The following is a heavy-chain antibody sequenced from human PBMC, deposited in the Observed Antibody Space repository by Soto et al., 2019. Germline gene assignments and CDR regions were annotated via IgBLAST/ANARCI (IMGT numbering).Heavy chain of an antibody. D-gene: IGHD1-26*01. V-gene: IGHV1-69*04. CDR3: AQEDGAGINS. Sequence: QVHLVQSGAEMKKPGSSVKVSCKVSGGDLRNSGISWVRQAPGQGLEWMGGIFPLLAMVDYSQKFQGRVTITADEYTNTAYMDLGSLRSDDTAVYYCAQEDGAGINSWGQGTLVLVSS. CDR1: GGDLRNSG. J-gene: IGHJ4*02. CDR2: IFPLLAMV.